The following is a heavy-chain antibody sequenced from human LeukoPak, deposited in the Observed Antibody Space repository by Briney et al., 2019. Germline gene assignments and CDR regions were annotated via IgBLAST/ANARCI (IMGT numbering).Heavy chain of an antibody. D-gene: IGHD3-22*01. CDR2: INPNSGGT. CDR3: ARASRDYCDSSEGFDY. V-gene: IGHV1-2*02. CDR1: GYTFTGYY. Sequence: ASVKVSCKASGYTFTGYYMHWVRQAPGQGLEWMGWINPNSGGTNYAQKFQGRVTMTRDTSISTAYMGLSRLRSDDTAVYYCARASRDYCDSSEGFDYCGQGTLVTVSS. J-gene: IGHJ4*02.